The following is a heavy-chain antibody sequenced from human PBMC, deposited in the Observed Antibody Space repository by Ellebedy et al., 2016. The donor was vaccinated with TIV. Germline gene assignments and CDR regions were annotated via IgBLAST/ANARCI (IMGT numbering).Heavy chain of an antibody. V-gene: IGHV1-69*10. Sequence: ASVKVSCKASGAAFSSHAVSWVRQAPGQGLEWVGGIMPMLRTANYAQKFQGRVTITADQLGSTVYMELSSLRSEHAAVYYCARHSGYYWYHFDSWGQGTLVTVSS. CDR2: IMPMLRTA. J-gene: IGHJ4*02. CDR1: GAAFSSHA. CDR3: ARHSGYYWYHFDS. D-gene: IGHD3-22*01.